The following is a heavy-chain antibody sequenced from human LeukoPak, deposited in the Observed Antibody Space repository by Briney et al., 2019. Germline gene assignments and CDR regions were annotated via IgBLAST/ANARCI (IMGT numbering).Heavy chain of an antibody. Sequence: SVKVSCKASGGTFSSYAISWVRQAPGQGLEWMGGIIPIFGTANYAQKFQGRVTITADESTSTAYMELSSLRSEDTAVYYCATGPIAVAGTGWFDPWGQGTLVTVSS. CDR3: ATGPIAVAGTGWFDP. CDR2: IIPIFGTA. CDR1: GGTFSSYA. V-gene: IGHV1-69*13. J-gene: IGHJ5*02. D-gene: IGHD6-19*01.